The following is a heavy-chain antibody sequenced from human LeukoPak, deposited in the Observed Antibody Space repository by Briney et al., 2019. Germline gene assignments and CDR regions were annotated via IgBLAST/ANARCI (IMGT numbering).Heavy chain of an antibody. V-gene: IGHV3-15*01. CDR2: IKSKTDGGTT. CDR1: GFTFSNAW. D-gene: IGHD4-11*01. Sequence: SGESLRLSCAASGFTFSNAWMSWVRQVPGKGREWVGRIKSKTDGGTTDYAAPVKGRFTISRDDSKNTLYLQMNSLKTEDTAVYYCTLQGDSNSYSTYYYGMDVWGQGTTVTVSS. CDR3: TLQGDSNSYSTYYYGMDV. J-gene: IGHJ6*02.